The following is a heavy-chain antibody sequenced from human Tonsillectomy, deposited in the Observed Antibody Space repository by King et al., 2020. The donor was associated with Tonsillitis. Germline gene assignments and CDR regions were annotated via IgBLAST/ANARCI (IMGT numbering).Heavy chain of an antibody. CDR3: TTDVDVVLMGRDY. CDR1: GFTFSNAW. J-gene: IGHJ4*02. V-gene: IGHV3-15*07. Sequence: DVQLVESGGGLVKPGGSLRLSCAASGFTFSNAWMNWVRQAPGKGLEWGGRIKSETDGGTTDYAAPVKGRFPISRHDSKNTWYLQMNSLRSEDTGVYYCTTDVDVVLMGRDYWGQGTLVTVSS. D-gene: IGHD2-8*01. CDR2: IKSETDGGTT.